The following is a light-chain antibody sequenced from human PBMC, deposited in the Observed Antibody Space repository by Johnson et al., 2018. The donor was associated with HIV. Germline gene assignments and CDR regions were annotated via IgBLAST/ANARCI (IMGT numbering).Light chain of an antibody. Sequence: QSMLTQPPSVSAAPGQKVTISCSGSSSNIGNNYVSWYQQLPGTAPKLLIYENNKRPSGIPDRFSGSKSGTSATLGITGLQTGDEADYYCGTWDNSLNTGGFFGAGTKVTVL. CDR2: ENN. CDR3: GTWDNSLNTGGF. J-gene: IGLJ1*01. V-gene: IGLV1-51*02. CDR1: SSNIGNNY.